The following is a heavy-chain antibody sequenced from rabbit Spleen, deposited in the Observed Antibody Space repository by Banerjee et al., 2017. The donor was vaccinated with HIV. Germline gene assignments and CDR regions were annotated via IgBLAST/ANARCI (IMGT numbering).Heavy chain of an antibody. CDR1: GFTVTSYW. D-gene: IGHD1-1*01. CDR2: AYAGSSGST. Sequence: QSLVESGGGLVKPGASLTLTCKASGFTVTSYWMSWVRQAPGKGLEWVACAYAGSSGSTYSATWAKGRFIMSRTSSTTVTLQMTSLTAADTATYFCARDLVAVIGWNFNLWGPGTLVTVS. J-gene: IGHJ4*01. V-gene: IGHV1S40*01. CDR3: ARDLVAVIGWNFNL.